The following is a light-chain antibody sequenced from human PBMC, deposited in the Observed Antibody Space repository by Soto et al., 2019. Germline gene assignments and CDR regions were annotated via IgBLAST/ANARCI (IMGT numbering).Light chain of an antibody. Sequence: IVLTQSPGTLSLSPGERATLSCRTSETITGRSLAGYQQKPGQAPRVLITSISNRATGIPDRFSGSGSGADFTLTITRLEPEDSAVYYCQQFQNSRTFGQGTRVEI. J-gene: IGKJ1*01. V-gene: IGKV3-20*01. CDR3: QQFQNSRT. CDR2: SIS. CDR1: ETITGRS.